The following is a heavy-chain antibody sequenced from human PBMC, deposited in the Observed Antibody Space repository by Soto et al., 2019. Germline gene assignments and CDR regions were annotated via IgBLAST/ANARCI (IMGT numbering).Heavy chain of an antibody. CDR3: ARAEVGYYDLNYYYYGMDV. CDR1: GYTFTSYD. V-gene: IGHV1-8*01. CDR2: MNPNSGNT. Sequence: ASVKVSCKASGYTFTSYDINWVRQATGQGLEWMGWMNPNSGNTGYAQKFQGRVTMTRNTSISTAYMELSSLRSEDTAVYYCARAEVGYYDLNYYYYGMDVWGQGTTVTVSS. D-gene: IGHD3-22*01. J-gene: IGHJ6*02.